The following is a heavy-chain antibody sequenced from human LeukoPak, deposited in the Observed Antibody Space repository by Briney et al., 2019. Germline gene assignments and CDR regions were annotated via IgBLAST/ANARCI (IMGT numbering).Heavy chain of an antibody. J-gene: IGHJ4*02. Sequence: GSLRLSCAASGFTFNNYGIYWVRQAPGKGLEWVAAISYDGSNKYYADSVKGRFTISRDTSKNTLYLQMNSLRAEDTAVYYCARDVGNFDYWGQGTLVTVSS. CDR3: ARDVGNFDY. CDR2: ISYDGSNK. V-gene: IGHV3-30*03. CDR1: GFTFNNYG.